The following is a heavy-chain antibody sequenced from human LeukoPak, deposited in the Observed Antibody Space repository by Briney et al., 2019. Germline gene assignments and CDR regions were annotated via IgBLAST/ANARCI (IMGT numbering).Heavy chain of an antibody. Sequence: EASVKVSCKASGYTFTSYFIHWVRQAPGQGLEWMGILIPSSGSTTYAQKFEGRVTMTRDTSTRTVYMELSSLRSDDTAVYYCARVLEKYTDRSGYDAFDIWGHGTMVTVSS. J-gene: IGHJ3*02. CDR3: ARVLEKYTDRSGYDAFDI. V-gene: IGHV1-46*01. D-gene: IGHD3-22*01. CDR1: GYTFTSYF. CDR2: LIPSSGST.